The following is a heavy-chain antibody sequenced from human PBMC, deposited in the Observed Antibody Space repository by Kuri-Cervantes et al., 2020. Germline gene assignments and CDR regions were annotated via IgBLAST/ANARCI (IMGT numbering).Heavy chain of an antibody. CDR2: IDYSGST. J-gene: IGHJ5*02. V-gene: IGHV4-39*07. D-gene: IGHD3-9*01. CDR1: SGSISSSSYY. CDR3: ARTPQAKSLDWLKGVVNVPSLFDP. Sequence: GSLRLSCTVSSGSISSSSYYWGWIRQPPGKGLEWIGTIDYSGSTYYNPSLKSRVTISVDTSGNQFSLKLSSVTAADTAVYYCARTPQAKSLDWLKGVVNVPSLFDPWGQGTLVTVSS.